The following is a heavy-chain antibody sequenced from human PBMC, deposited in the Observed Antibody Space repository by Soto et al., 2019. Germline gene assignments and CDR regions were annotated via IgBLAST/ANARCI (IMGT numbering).Heavy chain of an antibody. V-gene: IGHV1-8*01. CDR1: GYTFTSYD. D-gene: IGHD3-3*01. J-gene: IGHJ4*02. CDR2: MNPNSGNT. CDR3: ARAETVYDLLSGSWDYFDY. Sequence: QVQLEQSGAEVKKPGASVKVSCKASGYTFTSYDINWVRQATGQGLEWMGWMNPNSGNTGYAQKIRGRVNMTRSTSISQAYMELSRLRSEVTAVYYCARAETVYDLLSGSWDYFDYWVQGTLVTVSS.